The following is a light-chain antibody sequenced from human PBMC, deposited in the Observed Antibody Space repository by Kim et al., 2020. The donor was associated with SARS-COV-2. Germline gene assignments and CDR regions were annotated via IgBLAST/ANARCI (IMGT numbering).Light chain of an antibody. CDR1: SLRKYY. CDR3: NSRDTSNFVI. J-gene: IGLJ2*01. V-gene: IGLV3-19*01. Sequence: SSELTQDPAVSVALGQTVRITCQGDSLRKYYASWYQQKPGQAPVLLISGKNNRPSGIPDRFSDSSSGNTASLTIAGAQAEDEADYYCNSRDTSNFVIFGGGTKLTVL. CDR2: GKN.